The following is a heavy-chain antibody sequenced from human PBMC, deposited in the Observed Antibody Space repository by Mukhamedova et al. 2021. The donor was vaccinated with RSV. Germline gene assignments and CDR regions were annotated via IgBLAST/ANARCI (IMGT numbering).Heavy chain of an antibody. CDR2: TNTDGSYT. V-gene: IGHV3-74*01. J-gene: IGHJ3*02. Sequence: SSYWMHWVRQAPGKGLVWVSITNTDGSYTSYADSVKGRITVSRDNAKNTLYLLMNSLRGEDTAVYYCARDSGGHTYGWDLDIWGQ. CDR1: SSYW. D-gene: IGHD5-18*01. CDR3: ARDSGGHTYGWDLDI.